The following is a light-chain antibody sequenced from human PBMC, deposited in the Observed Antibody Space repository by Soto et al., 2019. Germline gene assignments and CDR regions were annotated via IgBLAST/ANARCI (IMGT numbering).Light chain of an antibody. CDR3: AAWDDSPNGYV. CDR1: SANIGSNA. CDR2: RNN. Sequence: QSVLTQPPSASGTPGQRVTVSCSGSSANIGSNAVNWYQQLPGTAPKPLIYRNNERPSGVPDRFSGSKSGTSASLAISGLQSEDEADYYCAAWDDSPNGYVFGTGTKVTVL. V-gene: IGLV1-44*01. J-gene: IGLJ1*01.